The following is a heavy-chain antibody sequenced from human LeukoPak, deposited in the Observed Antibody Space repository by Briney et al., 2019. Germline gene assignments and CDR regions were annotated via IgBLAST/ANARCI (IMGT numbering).Heavy chain of an antibody. D-gene: IGHD2-21*01. CDR2: IYQSGST. CDR1: GSSINNKKW. Sequence: SETLSLTCAVSGSSINNKKWWSWVRQPPGKGLEWIGEIYQSGSTNYNPSLKSRVTISVDKSKNQFSLQLTSVTAADTAIYYCAENGDYCLDYWGPGTLVTVSS. V-gene: IGHV4-4*02. J-gene: IGHJ4*02. CDR3: AENGDYCLDY.